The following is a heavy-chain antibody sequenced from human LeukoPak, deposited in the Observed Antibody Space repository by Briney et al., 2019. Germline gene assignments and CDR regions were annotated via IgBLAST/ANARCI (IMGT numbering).Heavy chain of an antibody. CDR1: GGSFSGYY. CDR3: ARHRGYDFWSGYYYYFDY. J-gene: IGHJ4*02. D-gene: IGHD3-3*01. CDR2: MNHSGST. V-gene: IGHV4-34*01. Sequence: PSETLSLTCAVYGGSFSGYYWSWIRQPPGKGLEWIGEMNHSGSTNYNPSLKSRVTISVDTSKNQFSLKLSSVPAADKAVYYCARHRGYDFWSGYYYYFDYWGQGTLVTVSS.